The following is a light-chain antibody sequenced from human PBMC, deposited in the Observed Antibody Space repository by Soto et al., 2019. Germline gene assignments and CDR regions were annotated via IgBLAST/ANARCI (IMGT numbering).Light chain of an antibody. J-gene: IGKJ4*01. V-gene: IGKV1-33*01. CDR1: QDISHY. CDR2: DAS. CDR3: QQYDNLPFT. Sequence: DIQMTQTPSSPSASVGDRVSITCQASQDISHYLNWYQQKPGKAPTLPIYDASNLETGVPSRFSGGGSGTDFTFTISSLQPEDIATYYCQQYDNLPFTFGGGTKVDI.